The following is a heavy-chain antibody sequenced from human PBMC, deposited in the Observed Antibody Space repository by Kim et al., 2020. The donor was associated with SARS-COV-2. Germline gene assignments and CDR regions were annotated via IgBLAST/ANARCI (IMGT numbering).Heavy chain of an antibody. D-gene: IGHD3-10*01. V-gene: IGHV3-23*01. CDR2: IGPSGDGT. Sequence: GGSLRLSCAASGFTFSSYAMSWVRQAPGKGLEWVSGIGPSGDGTYYTDSVKGRFTISRDNSKNTLYLQMNSLRVEDTAVYYCVKASLPPGYFDYWGQGTLVTVSS. CDR3: VKASLPPGYFDY. CDR1: GFTFSSYA. J-gene: IGHJ4*02.